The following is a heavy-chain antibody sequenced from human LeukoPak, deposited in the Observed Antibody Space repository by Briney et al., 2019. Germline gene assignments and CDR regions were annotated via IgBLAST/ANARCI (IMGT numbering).Heavy chain of an antibody. CDR2: TYYRSEWYN. D-gene: IGHD3-9*01. V-gene: IGHV6-1*01. J-gene: IGHJ4*02. Sequence: SQTLSLTCAISGDSVSSNSAAWNWIRQSPSRGLEWLGRTYYRSEWYNDYAVSVKSRITINPDTSKNQFSLQLNSVTPEDTAVYYCARGTGTALRYFDWLHPFDYWGQGTLVTVSS. CDR1: GDSVSSNSAA. CDR3: ARGTGTALRYFDWLHPFDY.